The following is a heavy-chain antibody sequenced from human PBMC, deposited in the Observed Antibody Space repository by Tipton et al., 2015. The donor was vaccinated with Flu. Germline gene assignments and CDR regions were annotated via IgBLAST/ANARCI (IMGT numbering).Heavy chain of an antibody. Sequence: LRLSCVVSGYLLNNGYYWGWIRQHPGKGLEWVGSVYHSGITYYNPSLKSRVIISVDTSKNQFSLNLTSVTAADTAVYYCARISRGSKMDFWGQGTLVSVSP. CDR3: ARISRGSKMDF. CDR2: VYHSGIT. J-gene: IGHJ4*02. CDR1: GYLLNNGYY. V-gene: IGHV4-38-2*01.